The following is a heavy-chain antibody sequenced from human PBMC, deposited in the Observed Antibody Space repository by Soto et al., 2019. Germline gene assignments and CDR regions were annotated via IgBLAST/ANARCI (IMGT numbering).Heavy chain of an antibody. CDR3: ARTMVRGVSPSWFDP. J-gene: IGHJ5*02. D-gene: IGHD3-10*01. CDR1: GGSISSSNW. Sequence: SETLSLTCAVSGGSISSSNWWSWVRQPPGKGLEWIGEIYHSGSTNYNPSLKSRVTISVDKSKNQLSLKLSSVTAADTAVYYCARTMVRGVSPSWFDPWGQGTLVTVSS. CDR2: IYHSGST. V-gene: IGHV4-4*02.